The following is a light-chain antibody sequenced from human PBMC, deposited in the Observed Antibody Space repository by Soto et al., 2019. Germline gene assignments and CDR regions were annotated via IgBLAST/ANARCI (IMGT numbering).Light chain of an antibody. J-gene: IGLJ2*01. Sequence: QSALTQPASVSGSPGQSITISCTGTSSDVGGYNYVSWYQQHPGRAPKLMIYDVSSRPSGVSNLFSGSKSGNTASLTISGLQAEDEADYYCSSYTSSSTRLFGGGTKLTVL. CDR3: SSYTSSSTRL. CDR1: SSDVGGYNY. CDR2: DVS. V-gene: IGLV2-14*03.